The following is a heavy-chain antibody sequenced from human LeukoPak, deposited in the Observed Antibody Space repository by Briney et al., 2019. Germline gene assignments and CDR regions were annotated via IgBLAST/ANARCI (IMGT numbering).Heavy chain of an antibody. J-gene: IGHJ6*02. Sequence: SVKVSCKASGGTFSSYGITWVRQAPGQGLEWMGRIIPIFGTVKSVQKFQGRVTITADTSTSTAYMELSSQRSEDTAVYYCARTNYYDSSGYQGAGTYYYGMDVWGQGTTVTVSS. V-gene: IGHV1-69*06. CDR1: GGTFSSYG. CDR2: IIPIFGTV. CDR3: ARTNYYDSSGYQGAGTYYYGMDV. D-gene: IGHD3-22*01.